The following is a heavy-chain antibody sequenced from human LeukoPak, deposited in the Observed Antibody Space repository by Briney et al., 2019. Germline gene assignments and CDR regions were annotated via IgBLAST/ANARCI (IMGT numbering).Heavy chain of an antibody. CDR3: ARKKNSAYWYFDL. D-gene: IGHD4-23*01. CDR2: IQYDGSDK. CDR1: GLTFSNYG. V-gene: IGHV3-30*02. J-gene: IGHJ2*01. Sequence: PGGSLRLSCAASGLTFSNYGMHWVRQAPGKGLEWVTFIQYDGSDKKYVDSVKGRFTVSRDNAKNSLYLQMNSLRAEDTAVYYCARKKNSAYWYFDLWGRGTLVTVSS.